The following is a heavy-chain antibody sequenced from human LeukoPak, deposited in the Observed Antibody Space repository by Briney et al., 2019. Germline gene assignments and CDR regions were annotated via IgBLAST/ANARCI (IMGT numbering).Heavy chain of an antibody. J-gene: IGHJ4*02. V-gene: IGHV4-34*01. CDR2: INHSGST. Sequence: PSETLSLTCAVYGGSFSGYYWSWIRQPPGKGLEWIGEINHSGSTNYNPSLKSRVTISVDTSKNQFSLKLSFVTAADTAVYYCARGKGGRSDSSGYYPNWGQGTLVTVSS. CDR1: GGSFSGYY. D-gene: IGHD3-22*01. CDR3: ARGKGGRSDSSGYYPN.